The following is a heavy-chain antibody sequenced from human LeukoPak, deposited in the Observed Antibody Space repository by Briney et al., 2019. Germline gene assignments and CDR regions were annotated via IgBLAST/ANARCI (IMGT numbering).Heavy chain of an antibody. CDR2: INKDGSDK. D-gene: IGHD6-13*01. V-gene: IGHV3-7*01. Sequence: GSLRLSCAASGFTFSSYWMSWVRQAPGKGLEWVANINKDGSDKYYVDSVKGRFTISRDNAKNSLYLQMNSLRAEDTAVYYCARLSTAVADSDYWGQGTLVTVSS. CDR3: ARLSTAVADSDY. CDR1: GFTFSSYW. J-gene: IGHJ4*02.